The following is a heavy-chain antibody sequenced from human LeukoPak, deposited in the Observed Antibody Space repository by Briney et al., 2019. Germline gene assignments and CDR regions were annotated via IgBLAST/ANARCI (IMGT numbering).Heavy chain of an antibody. CDR3: AKARSPNYYDSSGYYYPFDY. CDR2: INHSGST. Sequence: SETLSLTCAVYGGSFSGYYWSWIRQPPGKGLEWIGEINHSGSTNYNPSLKSRVTISVDTSKNQFSLKLSSVTAADTAVYYCAKARSPNYYDSSGYYYPFDYWGQGTLVTVSS. V-gene: IGHV4-34*01. J-gene: IGHJ4*02. D-gene: IGHD3-22*01. CDR1: GGSFSGYY.